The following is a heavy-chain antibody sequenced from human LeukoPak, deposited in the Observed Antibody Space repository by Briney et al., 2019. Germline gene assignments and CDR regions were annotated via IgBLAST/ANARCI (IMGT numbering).Heavy chain of an antibody. V-gene: IGHV3-9*03. CDR3: AKSGVGATIKAFDI. CDR1: GFTFDDYA. D-gene: IGHD1-26*01. Sequence: PGRSMRLSCAASGFTFDDYAMHWVRQAPGKGLEWVSGISWNSGGIGYADSVKGRFTISRDNAKNSLYLQMNSLRAEDMALYYCAKSGVGATIKAFDIWGQGTMVTVSS. CDR2: ISWNSGGI. J-gene: IGHJ3*02.